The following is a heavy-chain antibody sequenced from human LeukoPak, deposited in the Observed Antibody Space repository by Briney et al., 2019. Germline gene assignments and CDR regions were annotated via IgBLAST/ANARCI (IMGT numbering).Heavy chain of an antibody. Sequence: ASVKVSCRASGGTFSSLGIGWVRQAPGQGLEWMGRIIPILGIANYAQKFQGRVTITADKSTSTAYMELSSLRSEDTAVYYCARDPFGSGSSGSILWGQGTLVTVSS. D-gene: IGHD1-26*01. CDR1: GGTFSSLG. CDR3: ARDPFGSGSSGSIL. V-gene: IGHV1-69*04. J-gene: IGHJ4*02. CDR2: IIPILGIA.